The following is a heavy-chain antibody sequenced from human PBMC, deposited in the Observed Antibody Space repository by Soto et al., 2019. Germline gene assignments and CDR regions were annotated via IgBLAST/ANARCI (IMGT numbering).Heavy chain of an antibody. CDR2: IWYDGSNK. J-gene: IGHJ6*02. D-gene: IGHD3-22*01. Sequence: GGSLRLSCAASGFTFSSYGMHWVRQAPGKGLEWVAVIWYDGSNKYYADSVKGRFTISRDNSKNTLYPQMNSLRAEDTAVYYCARDNYYDSSGYLSGMDVWRQGPTVTVSS. CDR1: GFTFSSYG. V-gene: IGHV3-33*01. CDR3: ARDNYYDSSGYLSGMDV.